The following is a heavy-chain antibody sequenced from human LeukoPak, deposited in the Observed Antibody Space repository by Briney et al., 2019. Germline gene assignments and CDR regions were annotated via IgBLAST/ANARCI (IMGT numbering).Heavy chain of an antibody. CDR3: ARDQVVVPAAIDY. Sequence: SETLSLTCTVSGGSISSYYWSWIRQPPGKGLEWIGYIYYSGSTNYNPSLKSRVTISVDTSKNQFSLKLSSVTAADTAVYYCARDQVVVPAAIDYWGQGTLVTVSS. CDR2: IYYSGST. J-gene: IGHJ4*02. V-gene: IGHV4-59*01. CDR1: GGSISSYY. D-gene: IGHD2-2*01.